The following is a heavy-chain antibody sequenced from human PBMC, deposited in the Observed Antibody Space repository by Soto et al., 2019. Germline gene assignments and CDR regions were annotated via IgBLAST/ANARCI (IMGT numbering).Heavy chain of an antibody. D-gene: IGHD2-2*01. CDR2: ISDSGDST. V-gene: IGHV3-23*01. Sequence: LRLSWAASGFTFRSYAMTWVRHAPGKGLEWVSAISDSGDSTYYADSVKGRFTISRDNSKNTLYLQMNSLRAEDTAIYYCAKAATYFISTSCLRPATPDVCCQALTVTV. CDR1: GFTFRSYA. CDR3: AKAATYFISTSCLRPATPDV. J-gene: IGHJ6*02.